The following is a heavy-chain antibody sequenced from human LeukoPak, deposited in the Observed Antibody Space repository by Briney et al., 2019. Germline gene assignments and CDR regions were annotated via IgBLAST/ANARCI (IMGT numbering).Heavy chain of an antibody. V-gene: IGHV3-23*01. CDR1: GFTFSSYG. Sequence: PGGSLRLSCAASGFTFSSYGMSWVRQAPGKGLEWVSAISGSGGSTYYADSVKGRFTISRDNSKNTLYLQMNSLRAEDTAVYYCAKVGMTTVTRGGDYWGQGTLVTVSS. CDR2: ISGSGGST. D-gene: IGHD4-17*01. CDR3: AKVGMTTVTRGGDY. J-gene: IGHJ4*02.